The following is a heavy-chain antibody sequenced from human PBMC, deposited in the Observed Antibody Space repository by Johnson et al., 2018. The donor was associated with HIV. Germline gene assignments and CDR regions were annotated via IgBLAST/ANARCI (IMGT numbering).Heavy chain of an antibody. CDR2: IKQDGSEK. J-gene: IGHJ3*02. CDR1: GFTFSSYW. D-gene: IGHD6-19*01. CDR3: ARDPGSGWRPQDAFDI. Sequence: VQLVESGGGLVQPGGSLRLSCAASGFTFSSYWMSWVRQAPGKGLEWVAYIKQDGSEKYYVDSVKGRFTISRDNAKNSLYLQMNSLRAEDTAVYYCARDPGSGWRPQDAFDIWGQGTMVTVSS. V-gene: IGHV3-7*01.